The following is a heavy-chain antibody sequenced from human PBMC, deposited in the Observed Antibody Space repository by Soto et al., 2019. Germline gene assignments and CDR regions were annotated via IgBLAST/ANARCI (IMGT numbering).Heavy chain of an antibody. J-gene: IGHJ3*02. D-gene: IGHD2-15*01. V-gene: IGHV3-30*18. CDR1: GFTFSNYG. CDR3: AKDAAVAFDI. CDR2: MSFDGSNE. Sequence: QVHLVESGGGVVQPGRSLRLSCAASGFTFSNYGILWVRQAPGKGLEWLAVMSFDGSNEYYADSVQGRLTISRDNSKNTLYLQMNSLRTEDTAVYHCAKDAAVAFDIWGHGTMVTVSS.